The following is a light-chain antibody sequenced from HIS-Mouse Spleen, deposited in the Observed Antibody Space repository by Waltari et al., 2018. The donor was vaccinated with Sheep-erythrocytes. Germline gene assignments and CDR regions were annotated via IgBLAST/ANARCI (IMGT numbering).Light chain of an antibody. CDR2: DVS. V-gene: IGLV2-14*03. Sequence: QSALTQPASVSGSPGQSITISCTGTTSDFGGYTYVSWYQQHPGKAPKLMIYDVSKRPSGVSNRFSGSKSGNTASLTISGLQAEDEADYYCSSYTSSSTWVFGGGTKLTVL. J-gene: IGLJ3*02. CDR1: TSDFGGYTY. CDR3: SSYTSSSTWV.